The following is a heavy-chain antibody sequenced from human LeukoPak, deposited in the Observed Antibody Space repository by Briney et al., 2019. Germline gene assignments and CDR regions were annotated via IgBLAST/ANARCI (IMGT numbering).Heavy chain of an antibody. CDR1: GFTFSSYA. J-gene: IGHJ4*02. CDR2: ISGSGGST. Sequence: PGGSLRLSCAASGFTFSSYAMSWVRQAPGKGLEWVSAISGSGGSTYYADPVKGRFTISRDNSKNTLYLQMNSLRAEDTAVYYCAKGGDYYGSGSYYGFFDYWGQGTLVTVSS. D-gene: IGHD3-10*01. CDR3: AKGGDYYGSGSYYGFFDY. V-gene: IGHV3-23*01.